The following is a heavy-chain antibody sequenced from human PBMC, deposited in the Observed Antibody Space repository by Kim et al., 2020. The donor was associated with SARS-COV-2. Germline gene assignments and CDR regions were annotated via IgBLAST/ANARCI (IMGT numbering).Heavy chain of an antibody. J-gene: IGHJ4*02. CDR3: ARDLAYVDTAMDVFDY. Sequence: ASVKVSCKASGYTFTSYYMHWVRQAPGQGLEWMGIINPSGGSTSYAQKFQGRVTMTRDTSTSTVYMELSSLRSEDTAVYYCARDLAYVDTAMDVFDYWGQGTLVTVSS. D-gene: IGHD5-18*01. V-gene: IGHV1-46*01. CDR1: GYTFTSYY. CDR2: INPSGGST.